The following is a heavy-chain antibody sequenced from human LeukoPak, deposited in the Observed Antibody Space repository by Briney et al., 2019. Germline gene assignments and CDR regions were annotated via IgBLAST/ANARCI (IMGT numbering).Heavy chain of an antibody. CDR1: GYTFSDFS. V-gene: IGHV3-21*01. CDR2: ISVRSNYR. CDR3: VRLRRNNDRSGYYYYYDY. D-gene: IGHD3-22*01. Sequence: TGGSLRLSCAASGYTFSDFSVNWVRQAPGKGLEWVSSISVRSNYRYYADSVRGRFTISRDDARASLFLQMNSLRAEDTAVYFCVRLRRNNDRSGYYYYYDYWGQGTLVTVSS. J-gene: IGHJ4*02.